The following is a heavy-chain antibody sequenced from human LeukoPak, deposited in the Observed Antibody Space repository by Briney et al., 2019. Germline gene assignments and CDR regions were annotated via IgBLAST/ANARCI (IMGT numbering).Heavy chain of an antibody. V-gene: IGHV4-61*02. CDR1: GGSISSGSYY. CDR2: IYTSGGT. D-gene: IGHD6-13*01. J-gene: IGHJ4*02. CDR3: ARNRDLAAADY. Sequence: SQTLSHTCTVSGGSISSGSYYWSWIRQPAGTGLEWIGRIYTSGGTNYNPSLKSRVTISVDTSKNQFSLKLSSVTAADTAVYYCARNRDLAAADYWGQGTLVTVSS.